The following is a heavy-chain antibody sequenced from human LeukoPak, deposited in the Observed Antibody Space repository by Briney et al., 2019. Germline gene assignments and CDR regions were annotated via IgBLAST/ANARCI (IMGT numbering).Heavy chain of an antibody. D-gene: IGHD1-26*01. CDR1: GFTLSTNA. V-gene: IGHV3-23*01. J-gene: IGHJ4*02. CDR3: AKDVGKWESLHFFDY. Sequence: GGSLRLSCLTSGFTLSTNAMSWVRQAPGKGVEWISGISGSGASTYCADSVKGRFTISRDDSRNTLYLQMNSLRGDDTAVYYCAKDVGKWESLHFFDYWGQGTLVTVSS. CDR2: ISGSGAST.